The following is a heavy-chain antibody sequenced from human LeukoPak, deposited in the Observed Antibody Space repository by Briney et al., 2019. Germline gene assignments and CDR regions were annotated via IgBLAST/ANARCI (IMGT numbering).Heavy chain of an antibody. V-gene: IGHV3-23*01. D-gene: IGHD6-13*01. CDR3: ARWGAAGISY. CDR1: GFTFSSYA. Sequence: GGSLRLSCAASGFTFSSYAMSWVRQAPGKGLEWVSAISGSGGSTYYADSVKGRFTISRDNAKNSLYLQMNSLRAEDTAMYYCARWGAAGISYWGQGTLVTVSS. J-gene: IGHJ4*02. CDR2: ISGSGGST.